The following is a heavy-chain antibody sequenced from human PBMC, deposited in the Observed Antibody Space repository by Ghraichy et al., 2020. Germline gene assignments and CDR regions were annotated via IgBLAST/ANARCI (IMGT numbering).Heavy chain of an antibody. Sequence: GGSLRLSCIASGFTFGDFAIHWVRQAPGKGLEWVAFIRYDGSKKFYADSVKGRFTISRDNSTNTLYLQMNSLRAEDTAVYYCARDEGYDILTGYYKFEYWGQGTLVTVSS. D-gene: IGHD3-9*01. CDR2: IRYDGSKK. J-gene: IGHJ4*02. V-gene: IGHV3-30*02. CDR1: GFTFGDFA. CDR3: ARDEGYDILTGYYKFEY.